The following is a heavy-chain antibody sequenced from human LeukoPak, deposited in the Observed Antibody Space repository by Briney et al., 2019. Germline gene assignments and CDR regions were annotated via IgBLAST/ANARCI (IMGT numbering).Heavy chain of an antibody. CDR3: AVLGYCSGGSCYTTGARDNWFDP. CDR2: INPNSGGT. J-gene: IGHJ5*02. Sequence: ASVKVSCKASGYTFTGYYMHWVRQAPGQGLEWMGWINPNSGGTNYAQKFQGRVTMTRDTSISTAYMELSRLRSDDTAVYYCAVLGYCSGGSCYTTGARDNWFDPWGQGTLVTVSS. CDR1: GYTFTGYY. D-gene: IGHD2-15*01. V-gene: IGHV1-2*02.